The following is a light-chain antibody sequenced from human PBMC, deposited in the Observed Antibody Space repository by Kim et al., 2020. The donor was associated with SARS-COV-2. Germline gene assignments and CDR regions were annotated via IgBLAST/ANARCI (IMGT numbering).Light chain of an antibody. CDR1: SGSIASNY. J-gene: IGLJ3*02. Sequence: GKTVPISCPGSSGSIASNYVQWCQQRPGSVPATVTYEENQRPSGVPDRFSGSIDSSSNSASLTISGLKTEDEADYYCQSYNSSNLFGGGTQLTVL. V-gene: IGLV6-57*02. CDR3: QSYNSSNL. CDR2: EEN.